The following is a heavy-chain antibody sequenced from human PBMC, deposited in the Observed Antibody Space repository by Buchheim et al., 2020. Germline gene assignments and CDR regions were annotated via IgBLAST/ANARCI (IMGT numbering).Heavy chain of an antibody. D-gene: IGHD6-25*01. Sequence: EVFLVESGGGLVQPGGSLRLSCAASGFTFSGYEMNWVRQAPGKGLEWVSYFGSSGSTIYYADSVKGRFTISRDNAKNSLYLQMNSLRAEDTAVYYCARAIIAASFDYWGQGTL. CDR3: ARAIIAASFDY. V-gene: IGHV3-48*03. CDR1: GFTFSGYE. CDR2: FGSSGSTI. J-gene: IGHJ4*02.